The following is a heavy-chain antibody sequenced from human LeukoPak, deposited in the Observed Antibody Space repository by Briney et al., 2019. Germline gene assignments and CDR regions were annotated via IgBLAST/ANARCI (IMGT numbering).Heavy chain of an antibody. CDR2: MNPDTGGR. J-gene: IGHJ4*02. CDR3: ARDRVEMSTSLSFFDN. V-gene: IGHV1-2*02. D-gene: IGHD5-24*01. Sequence: GASVKVSCKASGCSFVGYYIHWIRQAPGQGLEWLGWMNPDTGGRKLAQKFQGRVTLTRDTSINTAYMELNSLQSDDTAVYFCARDRVEMSTSLSFFDNWGQGSLITVSS. CDR1: GCSFVGYY.